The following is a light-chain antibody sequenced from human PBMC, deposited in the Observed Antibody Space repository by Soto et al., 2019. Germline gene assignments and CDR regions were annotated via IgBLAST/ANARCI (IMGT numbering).Light chain of an antibody. V-gene: IGKV1-39*01. Sequence: DIQITRSPSSLSASVGDRVTITCRASQSISSYLNWYQQKPGKAPKLLIYAASSLQSGVPSRFSGSGSGTDFTLTISSLQPEDFATYYCQQSYSTLWTFGQGTKVDIK. CDR3: QQSYSTLWT. J-gene: IGKJ1*01. CDR1: QSISSY. CDR2: AAS.